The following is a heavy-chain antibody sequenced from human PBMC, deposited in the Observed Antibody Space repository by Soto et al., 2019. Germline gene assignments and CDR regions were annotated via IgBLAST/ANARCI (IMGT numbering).Heavy chain of an antibody. J-gene: IGHJ4*02. Sequence: EVQLVQSGAEVKKPGESLRISCKGSGYSFTSYWISWVRQMPGKGLEWMGRIDPIDSYTNYSPSFQGHVTISADKSTSTAYLQWSSLKASDTAMYYCARLPYDCGGGTCYLPDYWGQGTLVTVSS. CDR1: GYSFTSYW. D-gene: IGHD2-15*01. CDR3: ARLPYDCGGGTCYLPDY. V-gene: IGHV5-10-1*03. CDR2: IDPIDSYT.